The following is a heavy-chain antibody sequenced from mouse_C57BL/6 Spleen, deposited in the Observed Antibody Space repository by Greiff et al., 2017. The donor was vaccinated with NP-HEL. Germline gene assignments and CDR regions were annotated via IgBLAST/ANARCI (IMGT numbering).Heavy chain of an antibody. Sequence: QVQLQQPGAELVKPGASVKLSCKASGYTFTSYWMHWVKQRPGQGLEWIGMIHPNSGSTNYNEKFKSKATLTVDKSSSTAYMQRSSLTSEDSAVYYCARPLGWYFDVWGTGTTVTVSS. CDR1: GYTFTSYW. V-gene: IGHV1-64*01. D-gene: IGHD4-1*01. J-gene: IGHJ1*03. CDR3: ARPLGWYFDV. CDR2: IHPNSGST.